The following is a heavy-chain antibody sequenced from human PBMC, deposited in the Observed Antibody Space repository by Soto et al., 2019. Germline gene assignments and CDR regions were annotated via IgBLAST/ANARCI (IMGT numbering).Heavy chain of an antibody. CDR1: GYTFTSYG. D-gene: IGHD6-13*01. CDR3: ARDIAAAEGEVGSYYYYYGMDV. V-gene: IGHV1-18*01. CDR2: ISAYNGNT. Sequence: ASVKVSCKASGYTFTSYGISWVRQAPGQGLEWMGWISAYNGNTNYAQKLQGRVTMTTDTSTSTAYMELRSLRSDDTAVYYCARDIAAAEGEVGSYYYYYGMDVWGKGTTVTVSS. J-gene: IGHJ6*04.